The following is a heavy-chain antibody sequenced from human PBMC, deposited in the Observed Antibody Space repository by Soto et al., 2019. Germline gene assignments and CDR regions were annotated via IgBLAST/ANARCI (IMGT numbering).Heavy chain of an antibody. Sequence: SVKVSCKASGGTFSSHGISWVRQAPGQGLEWMGGIIPMFGRPSYAQKFQGRVTIAADGSTTTAYMEVSSLRSADTAVYYCARTASEYSSSHYFDYWGQGTLVTVYS. CDR3: ARTASEYSSSHYFDY. J-gene: IGHJ4*02. CDR1: GGTFSSHG. V-gene: IGHV1-69*13. D-gene: IGHD6-6*01. CDR2: IIPMFGRP.